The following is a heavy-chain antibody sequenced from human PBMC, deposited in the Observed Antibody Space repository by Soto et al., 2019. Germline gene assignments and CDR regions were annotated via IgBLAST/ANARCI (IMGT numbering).Heavy chain of an antibody. CDR1: GYAFTTYA. V-gene: IGHV1-18*01. CDR2: ISAQNGNT. J-gene: IGHJ4*02. D-gene: IGHD1-1*01. Sequence: QVHLEQNGAEVKKPGASVKVSCQGSGYAFTTYAITWVRQAPGHVLEWMGWISAQNGNTNYAQKLQGRGTGTKDTTRSTAYMELRSLRYYDTAVYYCARGRYGDYWGQGALVTVCS. CDR3: ARGRYGDY.